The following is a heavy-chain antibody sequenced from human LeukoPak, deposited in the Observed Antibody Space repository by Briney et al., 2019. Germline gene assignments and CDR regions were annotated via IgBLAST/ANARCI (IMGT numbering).Heavy chain of an antibody. V-gene: IGHV1-8*01. J-gene: IGHJ4*02. CDR3: ARGDRYYDYVWGSYRYMPDY. CDR2: MNPNSGNT. D-gene: IGHD3-16*02. CDR1: GYTFTSYD. Sequence: ASVKVSCKASGYTFTSYDINWVRQATGQGLEWMGWMNPNSGNTGYAQKFQGRVTMTRNTSISTAYMELSSLRSEDTAVYYCARGDRYYDYVWGSYRYMPDYWGQGNLVTVSS.